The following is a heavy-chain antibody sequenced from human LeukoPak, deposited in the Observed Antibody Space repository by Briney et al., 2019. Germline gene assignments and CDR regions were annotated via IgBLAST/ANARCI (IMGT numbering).Heavy chain of an antibody. D-gene: IGHD2-15*01. CDR2: ISPIFGTA. CDR3: ARGRWSPRRYCSGGSCYYYYGMDV. CDR1: GGTVSSYA. Sequence: SVKVSCTASGGTVSSYAISWVPQAPGQGLEWMGGISPIFGTANYAQKFQDGVTITADDSTITAYMELSSLISEDTAVYYYARGRWSPRRYCSGGSCYYYYGMDVWGQGTTVTVSS. J-gene: IGHJ6*02. V-gene: IGHV1-69*13.